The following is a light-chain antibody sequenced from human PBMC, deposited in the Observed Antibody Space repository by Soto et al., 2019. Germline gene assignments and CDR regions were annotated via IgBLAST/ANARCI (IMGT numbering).Light chain of an antibody. CDR3: MQGTHWPRT. Sequence: DVVVTQSPLSLPVTLGQPASISCRSSQSLVHSDGNTYLNWYQQRSGQSPRRLIYRVSNRDSGVPDRFSGSGSGAIFTLNISRVEAEDVGIDYCMQGTHWPRTFGQGTKVEIK. CDR1: QSLVHSDGNTY. CDR2: RVS. J-gene: IGKJ1*01. V-gene: IGKV2-30*02.